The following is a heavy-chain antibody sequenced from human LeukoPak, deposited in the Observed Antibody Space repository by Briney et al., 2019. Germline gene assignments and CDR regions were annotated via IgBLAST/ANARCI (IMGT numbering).Heavy chain of an antibody. CDR3: ARGVVTAHPFDY. CDR1: GGSISSSSYY. Sequence: SETLSLTCTVSGGSISSSSYYWGWIRQPPGKGLEWIGSIYYSGSTYYNPSLKSQVTISVDTSKNQFSLKLSSVTAADTAVYYCARGVVTAHPFDYWGQGTLVTVSS. V-gene: IGHV4-39*07. J-gene: IGHJ4*02. D-gene: IGHD2-21*02. CDR2: IYYSGST.